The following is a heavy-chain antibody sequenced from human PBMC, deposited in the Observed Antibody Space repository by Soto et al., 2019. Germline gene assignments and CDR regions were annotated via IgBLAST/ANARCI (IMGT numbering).Heavy chain of an antibody. CDR1: GFTFSSYA. CDR3: ARDLGYDSSGYFFY. D-gene: IGHD3-22*01. J-gene: IGHJ4*02. V-gene: IGHV3-30-3*01. CDR2: ISYDGSNK. Sequence: PGGSLRLSCAASGFTFSSYAMHWVRQAPGKGLEWVAVISYDGSNKYYADSVKGRFTISRDNSKNTLYLQMNSLRAEDTAVYYCARDLGYDSSGYFFYWGQGTLVTVS.